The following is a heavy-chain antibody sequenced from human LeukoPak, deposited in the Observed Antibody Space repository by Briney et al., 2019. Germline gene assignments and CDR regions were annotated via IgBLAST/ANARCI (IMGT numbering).Heavy chain of an antibody. CDR1: GFSFSAYW. J-gene: IGHJ4*02. V-gene: IGHV3-7*01. CDR2: INPAGSET. D-gene: IGHD2-15*01. Sequence: GGSLRLPCAASGFSFSAYWMTWVRQAPGTGLEWVANINPAGSETYYVDPVKGRFSISRDNAKNLVYLQMNSLRAEDTAVYHCARFGYVAAADVWGQGTPVTVSS. CDR3: ARFGYVAAADV.